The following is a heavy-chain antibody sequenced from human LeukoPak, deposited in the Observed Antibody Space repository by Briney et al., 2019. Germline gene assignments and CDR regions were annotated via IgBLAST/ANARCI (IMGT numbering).Heavy chain of an antibody. D-gene: IGHD2-21*02. CDR3: ARAKDCGGDCYPFDY. CDR2: IYYSGST. V-gene: IGHV4-59*01. CDR1: GASISSYY. J-gene: IGHJ4*02. Sequence: SETLSLTCTVSGASISSYYWSWIRQPPGKGLEWIGYIYYSGSTNYNPSLKSRATISVDTSKNQFSLKLSSVTAADTAVYYCARAKDCGGDCYPFDYWGQGTLVTVSS.